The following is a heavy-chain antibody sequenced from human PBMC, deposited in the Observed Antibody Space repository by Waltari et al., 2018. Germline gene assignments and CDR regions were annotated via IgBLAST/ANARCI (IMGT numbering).Heavy chain of an antibody. CDR1: GFTFSSYG. D-gene: IGHD1-7*01. Sequence: QVQLVESGGGVVQPGGSLRLSCAASGFTFSSYGMHWVRQAPGKGLEWVAFIRYDGSNKYYADSVKGRFTISRDNSKNTLYLQMNSLRAEDTAVYYCAKGNWNWGYYMDVWGKGTTVTVSS. CDR2: IRYDGSNK. J-gene: IGHJ6*03. V-gene: IGHV3-30*02. CDR3: AKGNWNWGYYMDV.